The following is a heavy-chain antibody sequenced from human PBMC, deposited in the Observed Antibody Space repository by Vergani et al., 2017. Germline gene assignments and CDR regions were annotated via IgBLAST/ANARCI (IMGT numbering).Heavy chain of an antibody. Sequence: EVQLVESGGGLVQPGGSLRLSCAASGFTFSSYSMNWVRPAPGKGLEWVSYISSSSSTIYYADSVKGRFTISRDNAKNSLYLQMNSLRAEDTAVYYCARDSTYYDILTGYYNPYYYYYMDVWGKGTTVTVSS. CDR3: ARDSTYYDILTGYYNPYYYYYMDV. CDR2: ISSSSSTI. CDR1: GFTFSSYS. J-gene: IGHJ6*03. D-gene: IGHD3-9*01. V-gene: IGHV3-48*04.